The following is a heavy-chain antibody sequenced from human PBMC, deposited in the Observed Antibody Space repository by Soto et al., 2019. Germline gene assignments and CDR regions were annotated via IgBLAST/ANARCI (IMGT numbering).Heavy chain of an antibody. CDR1: GYTFTSYA. V-gene: IGHV1-3*01. CDR2: INAGNGNT. Sequence: ASVKVSCKASGYTFTSYAMHWVRQAPGQRLEWMGWINAGNGNTKYSQKFQGRVTITRDTSASTAYMEPSSLRSEDTAVYYCARDGAVYCSGGSCYLIGMDVWGQGTTVTVSS. J-gene: IGHJ6*02. CDR3: ARDGAVYCSGGSCYLIGMDV. D-gene: IGHD2-15*01.